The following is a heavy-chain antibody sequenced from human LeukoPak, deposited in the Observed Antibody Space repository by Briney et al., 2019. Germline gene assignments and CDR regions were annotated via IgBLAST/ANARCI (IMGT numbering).Heavy chain of an antibody. CDR3: ATGSRGDF. CDR1: GFTFSYAW. J-gene: IGHJ4*02. D-gene: IGHD2-2*01. V-gene: IGHV3-15*05. CDR2: IKRKSDGGTT. Sequence: GGSLRLSCAASGFTFSYAWMTWLRQAPGQGLEWIGLIKRKSDGGTTQYGPPMEGRFTISRDDSKETLYLQMDSVKTEDTAVYYCATGSRGDFWGQGTLVTVSS.